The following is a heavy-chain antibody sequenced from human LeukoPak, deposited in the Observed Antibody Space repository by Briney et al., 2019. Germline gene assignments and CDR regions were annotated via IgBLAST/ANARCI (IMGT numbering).Heavy chain of an antibody. J-gene: IGHJ4*02. CDR2: IYTSGST. CDR1: GGSISSGSNY. CDR3: ARDRPTVGFDY. Sequence: SQTLSLTCTVSGGSISSGSNYWSWIRQPAGKGLEWIGRIYTSGSTNYNPSLKRRVTISVDTSKNQFSLKLSSVTAADTAVYYCARDRPTVGFDYWGQGTLVTVSS. D-gene: IGHD4-23*01. V-gene: IGHV4-61*02.